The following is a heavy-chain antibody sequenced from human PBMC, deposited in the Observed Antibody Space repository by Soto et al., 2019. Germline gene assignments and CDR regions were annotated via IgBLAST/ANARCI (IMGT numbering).Heavy chain of an antibody. V-gene: IGHV1-46*01. Sequence: GASLQASCKASGYTFTSHYLHWVRQAPGQGHAWIGMINPTMGTTSYAQKFQGRVTWTRDTSTSTVSMELSSLSSEDTAVYYCARDPYDLCGYMLGTVDYRSQGVLVTV. J-gene: IGHJ4*02. D-gene: IGHD3-16*01. CDR3: ARDPYDLCGYMLGTVDY. CDR2: INPTMGTT. CDR1: GYTFTSHY.